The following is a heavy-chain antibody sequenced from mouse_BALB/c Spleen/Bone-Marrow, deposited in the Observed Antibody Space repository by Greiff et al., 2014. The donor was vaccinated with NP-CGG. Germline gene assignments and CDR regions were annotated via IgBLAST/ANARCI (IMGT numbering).Heavy chain of an antibody. V-gene: IGHV10-1*02. CDR1: GFTFNTYA. CDR2: IRSKSNNYAT. CDR3: VRHEVMITFAY. D-gene: IGHD2-4*01. J-gene: IGHJ3*01. Sequence: EVKLMESGGGLVQPKGSLKLSCAASGFTFNTYAMNWVRQAPGKGLEWVARIRSKSNNYATYYADSVKDRFTISRDDSQSMLYLQMNNLKTGDTAMYYCVRHEVMITFAYWGQGTLVTVSA.